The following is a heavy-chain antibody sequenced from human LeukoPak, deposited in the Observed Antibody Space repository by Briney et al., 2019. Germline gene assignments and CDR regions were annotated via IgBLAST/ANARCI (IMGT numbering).Heavy chain of an antibody. CDR3: ARVNPIVVVPAAKSRYFDY. D-gene: IGHD2-2*01. CDR1: GGSFSGYY. Sequence: PSQTLSLTCAVYGGSFSGYYWSWIRQPPGNGLEWIGEINHSGSTNYNPSLKSRVTISVDTSKNQFSLKLSSVTAADTAVYYCARVNPIVVVPAAKSRYFDYWGQGTLVTVSS. J-gene: IGHJ4*02. V-gene: IGHV4-34*01. CDR2: INHSGST.